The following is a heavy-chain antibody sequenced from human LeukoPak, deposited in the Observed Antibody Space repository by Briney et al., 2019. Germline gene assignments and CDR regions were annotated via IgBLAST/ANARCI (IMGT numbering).Heavy chain of an antibody. D-gene: IGHD3-22*01. CDR3: AREVSEGFDF. J-gene: IGHJ4*02. V-gene: IGHV3-7*01. CDR2: INHNGNVN. CDR1: GFTFSSYW. Sequence: GGSLRLSCAASGFTFSSYWMNWARQAPGKGLEWVASINHNGNVNYYVDSVKGRFTISRDSAKNSLYLQMNSLRAEDTALYYCAREVSEGFDFWGQGTLVTVSS.